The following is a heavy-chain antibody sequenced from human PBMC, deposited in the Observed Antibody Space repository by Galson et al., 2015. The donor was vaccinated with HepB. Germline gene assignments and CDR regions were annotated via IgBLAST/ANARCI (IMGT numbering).Heavy chain of an antibody. CDR1: GGTFSSYA. CDR2: IIPIFGTA. V-gene: IGHV1-69*13. D-gene: IGHD3-3*01. Sequence: SVKVSCKASGGTFSSYAISWVRQAPGQGLEWMGGIIPIFGTANYAQKFQGRATITADESTSTAYMELSSLRSEDTAVYYCARDRGVWSGYYRYYYYYMDVWGKGTTVTVSS. CDR3: ARDRGVWSGYYRYYYYYMDV. J-gene: IGHJ6*03.